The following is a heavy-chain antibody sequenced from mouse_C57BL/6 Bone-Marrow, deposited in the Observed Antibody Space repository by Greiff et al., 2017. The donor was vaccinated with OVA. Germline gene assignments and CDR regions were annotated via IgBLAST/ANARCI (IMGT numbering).Heavy chain of an antibody. CDR2: IYPGDGDT. CDR1: GYAFSSSW. V-gene: IGHV1-82*01. CDR3: DYSNYVFDY. J-gene: IGHJ2*01. Sequence: QVQLQQSGPELVKPGASVKISCTASGYAFSSSWMNWVEQRPGTGLEWIGRIYPGDGDTHYNGTFKGKATLTADKSSSTAYMQLSSLTSEDSAVYFCDYSNYVFDYWGQGTTLTVSS. D-gene: IGHD2-5*01.